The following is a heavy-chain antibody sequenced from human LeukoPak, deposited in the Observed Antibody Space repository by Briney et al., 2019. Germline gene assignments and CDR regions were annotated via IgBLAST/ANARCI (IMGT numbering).Heavy chain of an antibody. V-gene: IGHV1-2*02. J-gene: IGHJ4*02. CDR2: INPNSGGT. D-gene: IGHD3-22*01. CDR1: GYTFTGYY. CDR3: ARETQYYYDSSGTYYFDY. Sequence: ASVKVSCKASGYTFTGYYMHWLRQAPGQGLEWMGWINPNSGGTNYAQKFQGRVTMTRDTSISTAYMELSRLRSDDTAVYYCARETQYYYDSSGTYYFDYWGQGTLVTVSS.